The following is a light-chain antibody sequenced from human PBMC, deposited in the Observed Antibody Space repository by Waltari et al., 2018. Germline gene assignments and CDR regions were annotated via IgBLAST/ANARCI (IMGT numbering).Light chain of an antibody. CDR1: RTISRN. CDR2: GAS. CDR3: QQYNNWPPWT. Sequence: ETVMTQSPATLSVSPGERATLSCRTSRTISRNLAWYQQKPGQAPRLLIYGASIRATGVPARFSGSGSGTQFTLTIHSLQSEDFAVYYCQQYNNWPPWTFGQGTKVEIK. V-gene: IGKV3-15*01. J-gene: IGKJ1*01.